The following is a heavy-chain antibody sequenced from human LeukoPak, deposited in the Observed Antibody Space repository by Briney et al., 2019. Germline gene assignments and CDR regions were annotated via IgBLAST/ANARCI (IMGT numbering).Heavy chain of an antibody. D-gene: IGHD1-26*01. CDR2: INPNSGGT. V-gene: IGHV1-2*02. CDR3: AGDRQGGAQNFDY. J-gene: IGHJ4*02. CDR1: GYTFTGYY. Sequence: GASVKVSCKASGYTFTGYYMHWVRQAPGQGLEWMGWINPNSGGTNYAQKFQGRVTMTRDTSISTAYMELSRLRSDDTAVYYCAGDRQGGAQNFDYWGQGTLVTVSS.